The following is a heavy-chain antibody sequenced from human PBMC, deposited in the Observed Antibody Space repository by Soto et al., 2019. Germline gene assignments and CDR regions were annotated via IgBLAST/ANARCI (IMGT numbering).Heavy chain of an antibody. D-gene: IGHD3-22*01. V-gene: IGHV3-15*07. CDR2: IKSKTDGGTT. CDR3: TTDLRGYDSSGYYSIYYYYYGMDV. J-gene: IGHJ6*02. CDR1: GFTFSNAW. Sequence: PGGSLRLSCAASGFTFSNAWMNWVRQAPGKGLEWVGRIKSKTDGGTTDYAAPVKGRFTISRDDSKNTLYLQMNSLKTEDTAVYYCTTDLRGYDSSGYYSIYYYYYGMDVWGQGTTVTVSS.